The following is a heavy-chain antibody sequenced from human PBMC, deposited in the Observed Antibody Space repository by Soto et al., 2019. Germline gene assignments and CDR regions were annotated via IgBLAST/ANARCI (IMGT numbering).Heavy chain of an antibody. Sequence: ASVKVSCKASGYTFTGYYMHWVRQAPGQGLEWMGWINPNSGGTNYAQKFQGWVTMTRDTSISTAYMELSRLRSDDTAVYYCARGPHYSNYVWGYGVDGAGQGTTLTVSS. J-gene: IGHJ6*02. CDR3: ARGPHYSNYVWGYGVDG. CDR1: GYTFTGYY. CDR2: INPNSGGT. V-gene: IGHV1-2*04. D-gene: IGHD4-4*01.